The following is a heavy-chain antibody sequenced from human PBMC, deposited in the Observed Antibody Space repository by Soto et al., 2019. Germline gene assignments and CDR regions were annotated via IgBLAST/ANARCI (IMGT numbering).Heavy chain of an antibody. Sequence: NPSETLSLTCTVSGGSISSGDYYWSWIRQPPGKGLEWIGYIYYSGSTYYNPSLKSRVTISVDTSKNQFSLKLSSVTAADTAVYYCAREERVRYPTAWTAIAWGQGTLVTAPQ. CDR3: AREERVRYPTAWTAIA. D-gene: IGHD5-18*01. J-gene: IGHJ4*02. CDR2: IYYSGST. CDR1: GGSISSGDYY. V-gene: IGHV4-30-4*01.